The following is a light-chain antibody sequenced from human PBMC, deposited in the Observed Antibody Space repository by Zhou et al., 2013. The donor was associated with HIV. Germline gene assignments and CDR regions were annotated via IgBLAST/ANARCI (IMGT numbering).Light chain of an antibody. J-gene: IGKJ3*01. CDR3: QQYNSYSRT. CDR1: HSVTTY. V-gene: IGKV1-39*01. CDR2: ATS. Sequence: DVQMTQSPSSLSASVGDRVTITCRTSHSVTTYLNWYQQKPGKVPMLLIYATSILQSGVPSRFSGSGSATDFTLTISSLQPDDFATYYCQQYNSYSRTFGPGTKVDIK.